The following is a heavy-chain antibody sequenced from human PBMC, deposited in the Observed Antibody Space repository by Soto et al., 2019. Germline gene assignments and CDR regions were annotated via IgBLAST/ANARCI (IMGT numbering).Heavy chain of an antibody. CDR2: MRANSGDT. Sequence: QVQLVQPGAEVGKPGASVKVSCKASGDIFTNFDFNWVRQATGQGLEWIGWMRANSGDTGHDRKFQGRVSMTRDTSMSTAYMELSSLRAEDTAVYYCARYIYGQGFKAWGQGTLVFVSS. J-gene: IGHJ5*02. CDR3: ARYIYGQGFKA. D-gene: IGHD3-3*02. V-gene: IGHV1-8*01. CDR1: GDIFTNFD.